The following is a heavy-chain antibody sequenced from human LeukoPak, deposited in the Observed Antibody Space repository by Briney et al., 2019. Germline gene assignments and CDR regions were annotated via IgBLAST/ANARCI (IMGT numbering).Heavy chain of an antibody. CDR3: ARELGGATFYYYYYYMDV. V-gene: IGHV6-1*01. D-gene: IGHD1-26*01. Sequence: SQTLSLTCVISGDSVSSNTASWNWIRQSPSRGLEWLGRTYYRSKWYNDYAVSVKSRITINPDTSKNQFSLQLNSVTPEDTAVYYCARELGGATFYYYYYYMDVWGKGTTVTVSS. J-gene: IGHJ6*03. CDR1: GDSVSSNTAS. CDR2: TYYRSKWYN.